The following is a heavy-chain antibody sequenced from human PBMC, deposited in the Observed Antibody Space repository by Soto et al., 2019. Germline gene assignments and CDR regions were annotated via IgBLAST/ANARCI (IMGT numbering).Heavy chain of an antibody. V-gene: IGHV3-9*01. CDR1: GFTFDDYA. D-gene: IGHD3-16*01. J-gene: IGHJ4*02. CDR2: ISWNSDSI. Sequence: GGSLRLSCASSGFTFDDYAMHLVRQAPGKGLEWVSGISWNSDSIGYADSVKGRFTISRDNAKNSLYLQMNSLRAEDTALYYCAKGSRPYTYLKYYFDYWGQGTLVTVSS. CDR3: AKGSRPYTYLKYYFDY.